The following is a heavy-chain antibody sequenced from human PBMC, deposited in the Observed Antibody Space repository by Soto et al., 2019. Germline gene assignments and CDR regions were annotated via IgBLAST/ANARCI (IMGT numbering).Heavy chain of an antibody. Sequence: EVQLVESGGGLVQPGGSLRLSCAASGFTFSNYWMNCVRQAPGGGLEWVANIKEDGTEKTYVDSVEGRFTISRDNAKNSRDLQMNSVLVGATAMYYCARVPIDHWRQIPLVTVSS. CDR2: IKEDGTEK. V-gene: IGHV3-7*03. CDR1: GFTFSNYW. CDR3: ARVPIDH. J-gene: IGHJ4*02.